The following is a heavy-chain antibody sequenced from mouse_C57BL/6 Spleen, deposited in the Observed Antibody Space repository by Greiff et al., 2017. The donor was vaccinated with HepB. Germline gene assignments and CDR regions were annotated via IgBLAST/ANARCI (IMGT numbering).Heavy chain of an antibody. V-gene: IGHV1-55*01. Sequence: QVQLQQPGAELVKPGASVKMSCKASGYTFTSYWITWVKQRPGQGLEWIGDLYPGSGSTNYNEKFKSKATLTVDTSSITSYMQLISLTSEGSAVYYCARKFNSGSSCFAYWGQGTLVTVSA. CDR3: ARKFNSGSSCFAY. CDR1: GYTFTSYW. D-gene: IGHD1-1*01. J-gene: IGHJ3*01. CDR2: LYPGSGST.